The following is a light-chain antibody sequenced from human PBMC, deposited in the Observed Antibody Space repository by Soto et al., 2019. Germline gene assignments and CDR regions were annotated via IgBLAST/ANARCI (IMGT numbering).Light chain of an antibody. CDR3: QQTSAFPRT. J-gene: IGKJ1*01. Sequence: DIQMTQSPSSLSASVGDRVTITCRASQTISTYLNWYQQKPGKAPRLLIYDASSLLSGVPSRFSGSGSGTDFTLTIASLQPEDFSTYYCQQTSAFPRTFGQGTKVDVK. V-gene: IGKV1-39*01. CDR2: DAS. CDR1: QTISTY.